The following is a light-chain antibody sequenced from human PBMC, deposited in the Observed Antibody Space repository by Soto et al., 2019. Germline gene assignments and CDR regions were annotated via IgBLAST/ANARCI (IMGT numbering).Light chain of an antibody. J-gene: IGKJ1*01. CDR1: QSVSSA. CDR3: QQYNKWPRT. V-gene: IGKV3-15*01. CDR2: DAS. Sequence: ETVMTQSPATLSVSPGEIATLSFRASQSVSSALAWYQQKPGLPPRLLIYDASTRATGIPARFSGSGSGTDFTLTISSLQSQDFAVYYCQQYNKWPRTFGQGTKVDIK.